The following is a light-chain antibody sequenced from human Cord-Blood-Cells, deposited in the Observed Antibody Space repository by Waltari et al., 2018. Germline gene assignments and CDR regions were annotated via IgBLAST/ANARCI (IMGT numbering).Light chain of an antibody. V-gene: IGKV4-1*01. CDR2: WAS. Sequence: DIVMTQSPASLAVSLGGRATINCKSSQSVLYSSNKKNYLAWYQQKPGQPPKLRIYWASTRESGVPDRFSGSGSGTDFTLAISSLQAEDVAVYYCQQYYSTPTFGQGTKVEIK. CDR1: QSVLYSSNKKNY. J-gene: IGKJ1*01. CDR3: QQYYSTPT.